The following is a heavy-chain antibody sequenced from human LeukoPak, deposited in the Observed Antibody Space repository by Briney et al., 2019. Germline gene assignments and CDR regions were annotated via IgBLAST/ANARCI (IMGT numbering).Heavy chain of an antibody. V-gene: IGHV4-39*01. CDR1: GASISTGTSY. D-gene: IGHD3-22*01. CDR2: IYHSGYT. J-gene: IGHJ2*01. CDR3: VRGTQMYYFDSGGLGHFDF. Sequence: PSETLSLTCNVSGASISTGTSYWGWIRQPPGRGLEWIGSIYHSGYTYYNPSLKSRVTISVDTSKNQFSLKLSSLTAADTAVYYCVRGTQMYYFDSGGLGHFDFWGRGTLVTVSS.